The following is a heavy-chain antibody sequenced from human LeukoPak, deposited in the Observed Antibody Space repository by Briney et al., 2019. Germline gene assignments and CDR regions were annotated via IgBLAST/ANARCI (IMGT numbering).Heavy chain of an antibody. Sequence: GGSLRLSCAASGFTFSSYAMSWVRQAPGKGLEWVSAISGSGGNTYYADSVKGRFTISRDSSKNTLFLHMNTLRAEDTAIYYCAKDRTVGASYWCFDLWGRGTLVTVSS. V-gene: IGHV3-23*01. J-gene: IGHJ2*01. D-gene: IGHD1-26*01. CDR2: ISGSGGNT. CDR3: AKDRTVGASYWCFDL. CDR1: GFTFSSYA.